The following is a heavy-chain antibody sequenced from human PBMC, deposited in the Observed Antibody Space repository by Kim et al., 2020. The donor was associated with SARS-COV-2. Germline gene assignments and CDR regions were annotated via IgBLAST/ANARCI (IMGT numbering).Heavy chain of an antibody. V-gene: IGHV3-48*02. CDR2: ISSSSSTI. CDR1: GFTFSSYS. CDR3: ASSPTPPWGLSAFDI. D-gene: IGHD3-16*01. Sequence: GGSLRLSCAASGFTFSSYSMNWVRQAPGKGLEWVSYISSSSSTIYYADSVKGRFTISRDNAKNSLYLQMNSLRDEDTAVYYCASSPTPPWGLSAFDIWGQGTMVTVSS. J-gene: IGHJ3*02.